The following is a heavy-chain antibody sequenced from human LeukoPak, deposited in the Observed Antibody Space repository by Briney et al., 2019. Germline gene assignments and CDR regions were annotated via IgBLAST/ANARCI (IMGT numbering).Heavy chain of an antibody. CDR1: GGSISSYY. CDR3: ARVVRGPGPSNWFDP. V-gene: IGHV4-39*01. CDR2: IYYSGST. J-gene: IGHJ5*02. Sequence: SETLSLTCTVSGGSISSYYWGWIRQPPGKGLEWIGSIYYSGSTYYNPSLKSRVTISVDTSKNQFSLKLSSVTAADTAVHYCARVVRGPGPSNWFDPWGQGTLVTVSS. D-gene: IGHD3-10*01.